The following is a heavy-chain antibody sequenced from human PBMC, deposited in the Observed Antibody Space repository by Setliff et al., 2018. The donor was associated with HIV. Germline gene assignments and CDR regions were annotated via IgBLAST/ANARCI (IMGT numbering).Heavy chain of an antibody. CDR1: GGTFGSYA. J-gene: IGHJ3*02. CDR3: ARQHYFDSGGLGAFDI. V-gene: IGHV1-18*01. Sequence: GASVKVSCKASGGTFGSYAISWVRQVPGQGLEWMGWISTYNDNTNYAQKLQGRVTMTTDTSTSTAYMELRSLRSDDTAVYYCARQHYFDSGGLGAFDIWGQGTMVTVSS. CDR2: ISTYNDNT. D-gene: IGHD3-22*01.